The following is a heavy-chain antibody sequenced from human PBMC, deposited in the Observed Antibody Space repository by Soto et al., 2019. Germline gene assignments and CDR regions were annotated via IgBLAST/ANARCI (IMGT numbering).Heavy chain of an antibody. CDR2: ISSSSSYT. V-gene: IGHV3-11*06. CDR3: ARDSLASGRFQTSLRFLEWLPVNWFDP. D-gene: IGHD3-3*01. J-gene: IGHJ5*02. CDR1: GFTFSDYY. Sequence: GGSLRLSCAASGFTFSDYYMSWIRQAPGKGLEWVSYISSSSSYTNYADSAKGRFTISRDNAKNSLYLQMNSLRAEDTAVYYCARDSLASGRFQTSLRFLEWLPVNWFDPWGQGTLVTVSS.